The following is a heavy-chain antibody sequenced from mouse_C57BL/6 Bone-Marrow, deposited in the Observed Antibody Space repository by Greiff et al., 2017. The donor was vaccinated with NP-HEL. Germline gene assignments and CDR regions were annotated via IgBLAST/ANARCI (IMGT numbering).Heavy chain of an antibody. J-gene: IGHJ3*01. V-gene: IGHV3-6*01. D-gene: IGHD3-2*02. CDR3: ARDQVAWFAY. Sequence: DVKLQESGPGLVKPSQSLSLTCSVTGYSITSGYYWNWIRQFPGNKLEWMGYISYDGSNNYNPSLKNRISITRDTSKNQFFLKLNSVTTEDTATYYCARDQVAWFAYWGQGTLVTVSA. CDR2: ISYDGSN. CDR1: GYSITSGYY.